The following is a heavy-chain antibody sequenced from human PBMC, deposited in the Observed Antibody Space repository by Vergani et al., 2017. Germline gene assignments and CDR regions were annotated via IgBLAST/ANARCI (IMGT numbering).Heavy chain of an antibody. D-gene: IGHD2-8*02. Sequence: EVQLVQSGGQLVQPGGSLRLSCSASEFPVSSYFMSWVRQAPGKGLEWVSIIYNAGATFYADSVKGRFTISRDTSKKTLYLEMKRLTIEDTALYYCAIDPSEYCTGDTCRGYWGQGTLVTVSS. J-gene: IGHJ4*02. CDR1: EFPVSSYF. V-gene: IGHV3-66*02. CDR3: AIDPSEYCTGDTCRGY. CDR2: IYNAGAT.